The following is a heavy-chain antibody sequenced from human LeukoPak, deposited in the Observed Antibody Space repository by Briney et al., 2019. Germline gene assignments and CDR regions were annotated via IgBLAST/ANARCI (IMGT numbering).Heavy chain of an antibody. Sequence: ASVKVSCKASGYTFTSYDISWVRQAPGQGLEWMGGIIPIFGTANYAQKFQGRVTITADESTSTAYMELSSLRSEDTAVYYCARAEDGMVRGVITPAPYYYYYYMDVWGKGTTVTVSS. CDR3: ARAEDGMVRGVITPAPYYYYYYMDV. V-gene: IGHV1-69*13. CDR1: GYTFTSYD. J-gene: IGHJ6*03. CDR2: IIPIFGTA. D-gene: IGHD3-10*01.